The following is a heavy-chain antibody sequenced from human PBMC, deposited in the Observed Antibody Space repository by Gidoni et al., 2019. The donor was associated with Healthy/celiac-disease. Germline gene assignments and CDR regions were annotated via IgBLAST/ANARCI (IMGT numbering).Heavy chain of an antibody. CDR1: GYTFTSDA. Sequence: QVQLVQSGAEVTKPGASVKASCKAAGYTFTSDAMHEGRQAPGQRLEWMGKINAGNGNIKYSQKSQGRVTITRDTSASTAYMELSSLRSEDTAVDYCAGSPRYCSGGSCYSRSYYFDYWGQGTLVTVSS. J-gene: IGHJ4*02. CDR3: AGSPRYCSGGSCYSRSYYFDY. D-gene: IGHD2-15*01. V-gene: IGHV1-3*01. CDR2: INAGNGNI.